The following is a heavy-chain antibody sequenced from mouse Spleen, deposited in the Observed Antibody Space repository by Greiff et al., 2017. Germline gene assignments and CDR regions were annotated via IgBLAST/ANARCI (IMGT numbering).Heavy chain of an antibody. CDR2: ISSGGSYT. Sequence: EVHLVESGGGLVQPGGSLKLSCAASGFTFSSYAMSWVRQTPEKRLEWVATISSGGSYTYYPDSVKGRFTISRDNAKNTLYLQMSSLRSEDTAMYYCARQGDGYLDYWGQGTTLTVSS. CDR3: ARQGDGYLDY. CDR1: GFTFSSYA. J-gene: IGHJ2*01. V-gene: IGHV5-9-3*01. D-gene: IGHD2-3*01.